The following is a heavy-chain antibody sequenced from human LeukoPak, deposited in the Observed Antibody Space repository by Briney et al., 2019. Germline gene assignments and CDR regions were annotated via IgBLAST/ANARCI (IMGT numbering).Heavy chain of an antibody. CDR1: GFTFSTYW. CDR3: VRAGYRDAYNL. D-gene: IGHD5-24*01. J-gene: IGHJ4*02. Sequence: GGSLRLACAASGFTFSTYWMAWVRQAPGKGLVSVHSINSDGSGTTYAGSVKGPFPISRDTAKNTLSLQMSSLRDEDTAVYYCVRAGYRDAYNLWGQGTLVTVSS. CDR2: INSDGSGT. V-gene: IGHV3-74*03.